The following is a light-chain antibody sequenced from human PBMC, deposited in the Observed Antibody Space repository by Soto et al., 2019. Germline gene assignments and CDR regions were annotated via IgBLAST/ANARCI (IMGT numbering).Light chain of an antibody. CDR2: DAS. V-gene: IGKV3-11*01. CDR1: QSVSSY. CDR3: QQRTNWPPAIT. J-gene: IGKJ5*01. Sequence: EIVLTQSPATLSLSPGERATLSCRPSQSVSSYLAWYQQKPGQAPRLLIYDASNRATGIPARFSGSGSGTDFTLTISSLDPEDFAVYYCQQRTNWPPAITFGQGTRLEIK.